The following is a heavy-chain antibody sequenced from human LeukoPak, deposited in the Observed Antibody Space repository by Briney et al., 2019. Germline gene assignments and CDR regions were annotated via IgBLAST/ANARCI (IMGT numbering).Heavy chain of an antibody. Sequence: ASVKVSCKASGCTFSSYAISWARQAPGQGLEWMGGIIPIFGTANYAQKFQGRVTITADESTSTAYMELSSLRSEDTAVYYCARWYSGSYYGYFQHWGQGTLVTVSS. CDR2: IIPIFGTA. D-gene: IGHD1-26*01. V-gene: IGHV1-69*13. CDR3: ARWYSGSYYGYFQH. J-gene: IGHJ1*01. CDR1: GCTFSSYA.